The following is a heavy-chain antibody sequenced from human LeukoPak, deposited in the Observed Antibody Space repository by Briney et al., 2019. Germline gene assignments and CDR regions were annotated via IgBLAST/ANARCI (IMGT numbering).Heavy chain of an antibody. CDR1: GGSISSSNW. CDR3: ARDRYYDILTGIFDY. Sequence: PSGTLSLTCAVSGGSISSSNWWSWVRQPPGKGLEWIGEIYHSGSTNNNPSLKSRVTISVDKSKNQFSLKLSSVTAADTAVYYCARDRYYDILTGIFDYWGQGTLVTVSS. CDR2: IYHSGST. J-gene: IGHJ4*02. V-gene: IGHV4-4*02. D-gene: IGHD3-9*01.